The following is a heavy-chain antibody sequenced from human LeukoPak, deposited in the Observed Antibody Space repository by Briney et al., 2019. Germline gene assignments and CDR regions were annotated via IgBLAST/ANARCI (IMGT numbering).Heavy chain of an antibody. CDR1: GFTFSSYG. J-gene: IGHJ6*04. V-gene: IGHV3-33*01. CDR3: ARKSTSFWVYYGMDV. Sequence: TGRPLRLSCAASGFTFSSYGMHWVRQAPGKGLEWVAVIWYDGSNKYYADSVKGRFTISRDNSKNTLYLQMNSLGAEDTAVYYCARKSTSFWVYYGMDVWGKGTTVTVSS. D-gene: IGHD2-2*01. CDR2: IWYDGSNK.